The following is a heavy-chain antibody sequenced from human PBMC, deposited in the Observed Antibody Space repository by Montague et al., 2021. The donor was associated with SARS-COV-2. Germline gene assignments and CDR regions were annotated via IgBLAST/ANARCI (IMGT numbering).Heavy chain of an antibody. Sequence: SETLSLTCTVSGGSIRSSSYYWGWIRQPPGKGLECIGSIYYSGSTYYNPSLNSRVTISVDTSKNHFSLKLSSVTAADTAVYYCARTTWLRGYFDLWGRGTLVTVSS. V-gene: IGHV4-39*07. CDR1: GGSIRSSSYY. J-gene: IGHJ2*01. D-gene: IGHD5-12*01. CDR2: IYYSGST. CDR3: ARTTWLRGYFDL.